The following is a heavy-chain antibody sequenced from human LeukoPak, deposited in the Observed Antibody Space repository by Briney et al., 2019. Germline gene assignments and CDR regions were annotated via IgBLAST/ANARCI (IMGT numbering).Heavy chain of an antibody. CDR2: IYPGDSDT. Sequence: GESLKISCKGSGYSFTSYWIGWVRQMPGKGLEWMGIIYPGDSDTRYSPSFQGQVTISADKSISTAYLQWSSLKASDTAMYYCATLGCCSSTSCSWDWFDPWGQGTLVTVSS. D-gene: IGHD2-2*01. V-gene: IGHV5-51*01. CDR3: ATLGCCSSTSCSWDWFDP. CDR1: GYSFTSYW. J-gene: IGHJ5*02.